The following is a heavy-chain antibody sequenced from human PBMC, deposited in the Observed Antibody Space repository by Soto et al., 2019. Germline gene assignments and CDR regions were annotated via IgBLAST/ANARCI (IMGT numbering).Heavy chain of an antibody. D-gene: IGHD3-3*01. CDR2: IWCDGSNK. CDR3: ARATYDFWSFYYYYMDV. V-gene: IGHV3-33*01. Sequence: QVQLVESGGGVVQPGRSLRLSCAASGFTFSSYGMHWVRQAPGKGLEWVAVIWCDGSNKYYADSVKGRFTISRDNSKNTLYLQMNSLRAEDTAVYYCARATYDFWSFYYYYMDVWGKGTTVTVSS. CDR1: GFTFSSYG. J-gene: IGHJ6*03.